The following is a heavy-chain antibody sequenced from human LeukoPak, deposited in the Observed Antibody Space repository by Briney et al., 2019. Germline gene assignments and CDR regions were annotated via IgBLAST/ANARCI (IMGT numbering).Heavy chain of an antibody. D-gene: IGHD7-27*01. J-gene: IGHJ5*02. CDR1: GGSISSYY. V-gene: IGHV4-59*01. Sequence: PSETLSLTCTVSGGSISSYYWSWIRQPPGKGLEWIGYIHYSGSTNYNPSLKSRITISVDTSKNQFSLKLSSVTAADTAVYYCARSILGIRFDPWGQGTLVTVSS. CDR3: ARSILGIRFDP. CDR2: IHYSGST.